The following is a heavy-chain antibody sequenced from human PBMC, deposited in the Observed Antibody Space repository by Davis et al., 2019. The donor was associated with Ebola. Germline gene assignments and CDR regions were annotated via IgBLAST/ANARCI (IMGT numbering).Heavy chain of an antibody. J-gene: IGHJ6*02. CDR3: SKDIVATTYYYDYGMDV. D-gene: IGHD5-12*01. CDR1: GFTFSSYG. Sequence: GGSLRLSCAASGFTFSSYGMHCVRPAPGTGLEWVAVIWYDGSNKYYADSVKGRFTISRDNSKNTLYLQMNSLRAEDTAVYYCSKDIVATTYYYDYGMDVWGQGTTVTVSS. CDR2: IWYDGSNK. V-gene: IGHV3-33*06.